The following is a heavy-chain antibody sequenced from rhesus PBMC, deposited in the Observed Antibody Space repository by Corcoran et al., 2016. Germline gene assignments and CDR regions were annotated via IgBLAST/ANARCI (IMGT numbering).Heavy chain of an antibody. D-gene: IGHD4-23*01. CDR3: ARGEYSNYFDY. J-gene: IGHJ4*01. Sequence: QVQLQESGPGLVKPSETLSLTCAVSGGAISDDYYWSWIRQPPGKGLEGIGYILGSAGGPNYNPSLKTRVTLSIDTSKNPFSLKLSSVTAADTAVYYCARGEYSNYFDYWGQGVLVTVSS. V-gene: IGHV4-106*01. CDR1: GGAISDDYY. CDR2: ILGSAGGP.